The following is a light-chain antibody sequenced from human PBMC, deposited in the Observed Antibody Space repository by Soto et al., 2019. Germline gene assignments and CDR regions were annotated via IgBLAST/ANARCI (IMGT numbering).Light chain of an antibody. CDR1: QSVSSSY. Sequence: EIVLTQSPGTLSLSPGERATLSCRASQSVSSSYLAWYQQKPGQAPRLLIYGAYSRATRIPDRFSGSGSGKDFTLSTSRLGPEDFAVYYCQQYGSAPLTFGGGTKVEIK. V-gene: IGKV3-20*01. CDR2: GAY. CDR3: QQYGSAPLT. J-gene: IGKJ4*01.